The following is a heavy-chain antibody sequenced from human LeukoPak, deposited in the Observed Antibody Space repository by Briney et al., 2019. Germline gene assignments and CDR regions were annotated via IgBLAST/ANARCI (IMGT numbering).Heavy chain of an antibody. D-gene: IGHD2-2*01. J-gene: IGHJ3*02. Sequence: SETLSLTCTVSGGSISSYYWSWIRQPPGKGLEWIGYIYYSGSTNYNPSLKSRVTISVDTSKNQFSLKLSSVTAADTAVYYCARDKRDIVVANDAFDIWGQGTMVTVSS. V-gene: IGHV4-59*01. CDR2: IYYSGST. CDR3: ARDKRDIVVANDAFDI. CDR1: GGSISSYY.